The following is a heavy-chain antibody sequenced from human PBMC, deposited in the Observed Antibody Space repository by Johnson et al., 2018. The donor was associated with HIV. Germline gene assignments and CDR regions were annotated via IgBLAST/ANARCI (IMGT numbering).Heavy chain of an antibody. V-gene: IGHV3-66*02. J-gene: IGHJ3*02. CDR2: IFSGGST. Sequence: VQLVESGGGVVQPGGSLRLSCAASGFTVSSNYMSWVRQAPGKGLEWVSVIFSGGSTYYVDSVKGRFTISRDNSKNTLYLQMNSLRAEDTAVYYCAREYDAFDIWGQGTMVTVSS. CDR1: GFTVSSNY. CDR3: AREYDAFDI. D-gene: IGHD3-10*01.